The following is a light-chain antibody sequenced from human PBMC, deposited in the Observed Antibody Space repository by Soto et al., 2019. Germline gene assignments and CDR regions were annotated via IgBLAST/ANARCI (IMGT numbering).Light chain of an antibody. V-gene: IGKV3-15*01. J-gene: IGKJ1*01. Sequence: EIVMTQSPATLSVVPGGRCTLSCKASQSVSSKLAWYQQKPRQPPRLLTYGASTRATGIPARFSGSGSGTEFTLTISSLQYEDFEIYYCQQYNNWPPETFGQGTKVDIK. CDR3: QQYNNWPPET. CDR1: QSVSSK. CDR2: GAS.